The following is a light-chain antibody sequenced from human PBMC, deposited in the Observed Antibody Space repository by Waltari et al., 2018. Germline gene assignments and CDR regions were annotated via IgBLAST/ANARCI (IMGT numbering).Light chain of an antibody. Sequence: QSALTQPASVSGSPGQSITISCTGTSSDVGGYNYFSWYQQHPGKAPKLMIYDVSKRPSGVSNRFSGSKSGNTASLTISGLQAEDEADYYCSSYTSSSTLAVVFGGGTKLTVL. CDR1: SSDVGGYNY. CDR2: DVS. CDR3: SSYTSSSTLAVV. V-gene: IGLV2-14*01. J-gene: IGLJ2*01.